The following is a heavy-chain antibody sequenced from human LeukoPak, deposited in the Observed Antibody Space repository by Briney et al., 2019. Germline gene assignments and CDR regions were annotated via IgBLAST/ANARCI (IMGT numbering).Heavy chain of an antibody. Sequence: GGSLRLSCEASGFTFSAYAMTWVRQAPGKGLEWVSAISGSGGSTYYADSVKGRFTISRDNSKNTLYLQMNSLRAEDTAVYYCAKDRGIVGATIWFDPWGQGTLVTVSS. D-gene: IGHD1-26*01. V-gene: IGHV3-23*01. CDR2: ISGSGGST. CDR3: AKDRGIVGATIWFDP. J-gene: IGHJ5*02. CDR1: GFTFSAYA.